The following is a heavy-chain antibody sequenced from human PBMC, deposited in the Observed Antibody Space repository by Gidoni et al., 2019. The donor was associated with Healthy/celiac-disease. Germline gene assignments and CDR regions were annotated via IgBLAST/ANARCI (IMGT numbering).Heavy chain of an antibody. J-gene: IGHJ4*02. CDR1: GFPFSSYA. CDR3: AKVSGYSSGWLGNRFDY. Sequence: EVQLLESGGGLVQPGGSLRLSCEASGFPFSSYAMSWVRQAPGKGLEWVSAISGSGGSTYYADSVKGRFTISRDNSKNTLYLQMNSLRAEDTAVYYCAKVSGYSSGWLGNRFDYWGQGTLVTVSS. CDR2: ISGSGGST. V-gene: IGHV3-23*01. D-gene: IGHD6-19*01.